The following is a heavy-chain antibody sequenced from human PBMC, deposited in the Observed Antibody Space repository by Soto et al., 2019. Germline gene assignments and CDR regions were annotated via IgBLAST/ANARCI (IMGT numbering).Heavy chain of an antibody. D-gene: IGHD1-7*01. J-gene: IGHJ4*02. V-gene: IGHV3-7*01. CDR2: IKQDGSDI. CDR1: GFTFSTYW. Sequence: GGSLRLSCEASGFTFSTYWMSWVRQAPGKGLEWVATIKQDGSDIYYADSVKGRFTISRDNAKNSLYLQMNSLRAEDTAVYYCARGPLSSYWGQGTLVTVSS. CDR3: ARGPLSSY.